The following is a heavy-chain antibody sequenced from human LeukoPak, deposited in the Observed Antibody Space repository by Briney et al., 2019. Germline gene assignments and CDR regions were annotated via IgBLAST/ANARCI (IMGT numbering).Heavy chain of an antibody. CDR2: IYPGDSDA. J-gene: IGHJ4*02. Sequence: GESLRISCKGSGSSFTTYWIGWVRQLPGKGLEWMGIIYPGDSDARYSPSFQGRVTISADKSISTAYLQWSTLKASDTAVYYCATPTLGTIGEYLFDYWGQGTLVTVSS. V-gene: IGHV5-51*01. CDR3: ATPTLGTIGEYLFDY. CDR1: GSSFTTYW. D-gene: IGHD1-7*01.